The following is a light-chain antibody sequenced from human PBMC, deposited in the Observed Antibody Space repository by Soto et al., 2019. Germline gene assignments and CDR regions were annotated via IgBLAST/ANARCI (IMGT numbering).Light chain of an antibody. CDR3: QQRSNWPRT. J-gene: IGKJ1*01. V-gene: IGKV3-11*01. Sequence: EIVMTQSPTTLSVSPGERVTLSCRASQSVSSNLAWYQQKPGQAPRLLIYDVSNRAAGIPARFSGSGSGTDFTLTISSLEPEDFAVYYCQQRSNWPRTFGQGTKVDIK. CDR1: QSVSSN. CDR2: DVS.